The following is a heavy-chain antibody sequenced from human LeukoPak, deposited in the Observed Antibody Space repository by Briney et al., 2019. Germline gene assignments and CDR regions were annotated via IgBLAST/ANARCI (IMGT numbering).Heavy chain of an antibody. CDR3: ASYYCSGGPCSHFDY. J-gene: IGHJ4*02. D-gene: IGHD2-15*01. V-gene: IGHV4-59*08. CDR1: GGSTSSHY. Sequence: PSETLSLTCTVSGGSTSSHYKSWIRKPPDPGLDWNGYIHSSGSTYYNPSLRSRVTFSVNTSKNQFFLGRSAVTAADTVVYCCASYYCSGGPCSHFDYWGQGTLVTVSS. CDR2: IHSSGST.